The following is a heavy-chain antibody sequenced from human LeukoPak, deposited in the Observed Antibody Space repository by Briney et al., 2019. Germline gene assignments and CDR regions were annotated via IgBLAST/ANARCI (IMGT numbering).Heavy chain of an antibody. CDR3: AKDSYVSGRPLHTFDV. Sequence: PGGSLRLSCVASGFTFSTNAMSWVRQAPGKGLEWVSGISGDGASTHYAESVKGQFTISRDNSQNTLFLQMNSLRVEDTAIYYCAKDSYVSGRPLHTFDVWGQGTMVTVSS. CDR2: ISGDGAST. J-gene: IGHJ3*01. V-gene: IGHV3-23*01. D-gene: IGHD3-10*01. CDR1: GFTFSTNA.